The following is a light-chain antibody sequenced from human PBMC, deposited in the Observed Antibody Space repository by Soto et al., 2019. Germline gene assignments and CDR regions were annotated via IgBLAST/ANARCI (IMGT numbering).Light chain of an antibody. J-gene: IGKJ5*01. CDR3: QQYHWAPDT. CDR2: GAS. CDR1: QIVGGDT. V-gene: IGKV3-20*01. Sequence: EIVLTQSPGTLSLSPGERATLSCRASQIVGGDTLAWFQQRPGQAPRLVIYGASNRAAGIPDRFSGSGSGTDFTLTVIRLEPEDFAMYFCQQYHWAPDTLGPGTRLEIK.